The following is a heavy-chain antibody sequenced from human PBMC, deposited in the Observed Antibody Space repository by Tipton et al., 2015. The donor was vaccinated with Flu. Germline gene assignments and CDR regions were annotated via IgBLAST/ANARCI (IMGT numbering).Heavy chain of an antibody. D-gene: IGHD3-10*01. CDR2: VRQAGST. J-gene: IGHJ4*02. Sequence: TLSLTCSVSGDSIGSPYFLGWIRQTPGKGLEWIGNVRQAGSTYYNPSLKSRVTISADTWKTQFSLKLGSVTAADTAVYYCARLTYYYGSGTSDCWGQGTLLTVSS. V-gene: IGHV4-38-2*01. CDR3: ARLTYYYGSGTSDC. CDR1: GDSIGSPYF.